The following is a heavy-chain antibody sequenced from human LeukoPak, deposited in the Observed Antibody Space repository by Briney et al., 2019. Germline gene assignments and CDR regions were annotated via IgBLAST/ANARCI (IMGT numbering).Heavy chain of an antibody. D-gene: IGHD5-18*01. Sequence: GGSLRLSCAASGFTFSSYAMSWVRQAPGKAREWVSTISGSGRSTYYADSVKGRFTISRDNSKSTLYLQLSSLRAEDTAVYYCAKKVDSYGFGYFDYWGQGTLVTVSS. V-gene: IGHV3-23*01. J-gene: IGHJ4*02. CDR1: GFTFSSYA. CDR2: ISGSGRST. CDR3: AKKVDSYGFGYFDY.